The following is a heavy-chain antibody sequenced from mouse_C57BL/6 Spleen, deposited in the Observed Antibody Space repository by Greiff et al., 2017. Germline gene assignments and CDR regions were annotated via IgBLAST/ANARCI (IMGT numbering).Heavy chain of an antibody. CDR3: GRDDEYDGGGYLDY. V-gene: IGHV3-6*01. J-gene: IGHJ2*01. Sequence: EVQLQESGPGLVKPSQSLSLTCSVTGYSITSGYYWNWIRQFPGNKLEWMGYISYDGSNNYNRSLKNRISITRDKSKNQFFLKLNSVTTEDTATDYCGRDDEYDGGGYLDYWGQGTTLTVSS. CDR2: ISYDGSN. CDR1: GYSITSGYY. D-gene: IGHD2-4*01.